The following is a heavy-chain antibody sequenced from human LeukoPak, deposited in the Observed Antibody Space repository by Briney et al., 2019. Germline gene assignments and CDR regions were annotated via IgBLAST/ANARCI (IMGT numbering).Heavy chain of an antibody. CDR2: ISYDGNNK. D-gene: IGHD6-25*01. V-gene: IGHV3-30*03. CDR1: GFTFRNYD. Sequence: GGSLRLSCRASGFTFRNYDMHWVRQAPGKGLEWVATISYDGNNKHYADSVKGRLTISRDNSKNTLYVQMSSLRGEDTAVYYCAREREISGAFDIWGQGTMVTVSS. J-gene: IGHJ3*02. CDR3: AREREISGAFDI.